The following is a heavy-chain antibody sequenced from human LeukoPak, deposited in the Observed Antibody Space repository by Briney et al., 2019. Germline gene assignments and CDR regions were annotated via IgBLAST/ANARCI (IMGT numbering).Heavy chain of an antibody. CDR1: GGTFSSYA. CDR3: ASSLGGYNPRDYYYYMDV. V-gene: IGHV1-69*13. J-gene: IGHJ6*03. CDR2: ITPIFGTA. D-gene: IGHD5-24*01. Sequence: SVKVSCKASGGTFSSYAISWVRQAPGQGLEWMGGITPIFGTANYAQKFQGRVTITADESTSTAYMELSSLRSEDTAVYYCASSLGGYNPRDYYYYMDVWGKGTTVTVSS.